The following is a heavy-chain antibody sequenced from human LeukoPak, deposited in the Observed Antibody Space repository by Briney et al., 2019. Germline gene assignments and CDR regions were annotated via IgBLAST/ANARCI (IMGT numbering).Heavy chain of an antibody. CDR3: ARGSLTMVRGAPYFDY. CDR2: INHSGST. Sequence: SETLSLTCAVYGGSFSGYYWSWIRQPPGKGLEWIGEINHSGSTNYNPSLKGRVTISVDSSKNQFSLKLSSVTAADTAVYYCARGSLTMVRGAPYFDYWGQGTLVTVSS. D-gene: IGHD3-10*01. CDR1: GGSFSGYY. V-gene: IGHV4-34*01. J-gene: IGHJ4*02.